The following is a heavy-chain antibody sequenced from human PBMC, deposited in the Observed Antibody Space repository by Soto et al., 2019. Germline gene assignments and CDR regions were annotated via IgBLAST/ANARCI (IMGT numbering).Heavy chain of an antibody. CDR2: IYHSGST. J-gene: IGHJ5*02. Sequence: QVQLQESGPGLVKPSGTLSLTCAVSSGSISSTNWWTWVRQPPGKGLEWIGEIYHSGSTNYNPSLKSRVTMSVDKSKNQFSLNLSSVTAADTAVYFCASGGTGNFDPWGQGTLVTVSS. D-gene: IGHD3-10*01. V-gene: IGHV4-4*02. CDR3: ASGGTGNFDP. CDR1: SGSISSTNW.